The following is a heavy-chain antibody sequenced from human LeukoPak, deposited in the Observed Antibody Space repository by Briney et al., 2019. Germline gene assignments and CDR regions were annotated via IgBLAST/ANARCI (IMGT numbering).Heavy chain of an antibody. J-gene: IGHJ4*02. D-gene: IGHD3-10*01. CDR2: IDPSDSYT. Sequence: GESLRISCKGPGYSLTSYWISWVGQMPGKGLEWMGRIDPSDSYTNYSPSFQGHVTISADKSISTAYLQWSSLKASDTAMYYCARRLGSGSYMWGQGTLVTVSS. CDR1: GYSLTSYW. V-gene: IGHV5-10-1*01. CDR3: ARRLGSGSYM.